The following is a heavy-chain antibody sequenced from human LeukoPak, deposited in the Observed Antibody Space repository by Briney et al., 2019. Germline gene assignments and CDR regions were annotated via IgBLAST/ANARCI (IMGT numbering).Heavy chain of an antibody. CDR3: ARVTASPARHPFDY. Sequence: SETLSLTCTVSGGSISSYYWSWIRQPPGKGLEWIGYIYYSGSTSYNPSLKSRVTISVDTSKNQFSLKLSSVTAADTAVYYCARVTASPARHPFDYWGQGTLVTVSS. CDR1: GGSISSYY. CDR2: IYYSGST. D-gene: IGHD2-21*02. V-gene: IGHV4-59*01. J-gene: IGHJ4*02.